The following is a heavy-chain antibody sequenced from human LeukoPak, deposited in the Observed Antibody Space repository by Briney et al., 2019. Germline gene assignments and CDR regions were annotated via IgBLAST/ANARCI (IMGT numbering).Heavy chain of an antibody. CDR1: GFTFSSYW. J-gene: IGHJ1*01. CDR2: IKQDGSEK. CDR3: ARDAPIAGKYFQH. Sequence: PGGSLRLSCAASGFTFSSYWMSWVRQAPGKGLEWVANIKQDGSEKYYVDSVKGRFTISRDNAKNSLYLQMNSLRAEDTAVYYCARDAPIAGKYFQHWGQGTLVTVSS. V-gene: IGHV3-7*01. D-gene: IGHD6-13*01.